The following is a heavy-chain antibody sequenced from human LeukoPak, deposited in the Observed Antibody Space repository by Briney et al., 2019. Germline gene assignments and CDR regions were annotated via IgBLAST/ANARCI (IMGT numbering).Heavy chain of an antibody. CDR2: IYYSGST. V-gene: IGHV4-59*01. CDR1: GGSISSYY. J-gene: IGHJ4*02. CDR3: ARDSTTRGFDY. Sequence: SETLSLTCTVSGGSISSYYWSWIRQPPGKGLEWIGYIYYSGSTNYNPSLKSRVTISVDTSKNQFSLKLSSVTAADTAVYYCARDSTTRGFDYWGQGTLVTVSS. D-gene: IGHD2/OR15-2a*01.